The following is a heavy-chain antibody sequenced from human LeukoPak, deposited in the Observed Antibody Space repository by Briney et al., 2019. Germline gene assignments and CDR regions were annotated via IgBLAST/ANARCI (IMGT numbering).Heavy chain of an antibody. CDR3: ARVKIDPLYYYYYGMDV. D-gene: IGHD2-21*01. CDR1: GGTFSSYA. V-gene: IGHV1-69*04. CDR2: IIPILGIA. J-gene: IGHJ6*02. Sequence: GSSVKVSCKASGGTFSSYAISWVRQAPGQGLEWMGRIIPILGIANYAQKFQGRVTITADKSTSTAYMELSSLRSEDTAVYYCARVKIDPLYYYYYGMDVWGQGTTVTVSS.